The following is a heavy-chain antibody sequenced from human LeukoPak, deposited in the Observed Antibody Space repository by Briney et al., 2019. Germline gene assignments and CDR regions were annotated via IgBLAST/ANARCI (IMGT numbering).Heavy chain of an antibody. D-gene: IGHD6-13*01. CDR1: GYTFTSYA. Sequence: ASVKVSCKASGYTFTSYAISWVRQAPGQGLEWMGGIIPIFGTANYAQKFQGRVTITADESTSTAYMELSSLRSEDTAVYYCARESGYSSSWYAFDIWGQGTMVTVSS. J-gene: IGHJ3*02. CDR3: ARESGYSSSWYAFDI. V-gene: IGHV1-69*13. CDR2: IIPIFGTA.